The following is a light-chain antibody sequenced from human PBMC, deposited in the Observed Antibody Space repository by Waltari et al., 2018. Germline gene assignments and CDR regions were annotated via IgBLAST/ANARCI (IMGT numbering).Light chain of an antibody. CDR3: QQSHSAPPT. Sequence: DIQMTQSPSTLSASVGDRVTITCRPSQSIRTYLNWYQQKPGKAPKLLIYSASTLQSGVPSRFTGSGSGTDFTLTIDSLQPEDFAAYFCQQSHSAPPTFGQGTRLVIK. CDR1: QSIRTY. V-gene: IGKV1-39*01. CDR2: SAS. J-gene: IGKJ5*01.